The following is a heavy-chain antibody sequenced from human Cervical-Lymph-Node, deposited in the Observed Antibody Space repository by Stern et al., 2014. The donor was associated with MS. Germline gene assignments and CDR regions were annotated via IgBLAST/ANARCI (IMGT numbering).Heavy chain of an antibody. D-gene: IGHD3-22*01. Sequence: VQLVESGGGVVQPGRSLRLSCAASGFTFSSYGMHWVRQAPGKGLEWVAVISYDGSNKYYADSVKGRFTISRDNSKNTLYLQMNSLRAEDTAVYYCAKDGYYYDSSGDYYFDYWGQGTLVTVSS. CDR1: GFTFSSYG. CDR3: AKDGYYYDSSGDYYFDY. CDR2: ISYDGSNK. V-gene: IGHV3-30*18. J-gene: IGHJ4*02.